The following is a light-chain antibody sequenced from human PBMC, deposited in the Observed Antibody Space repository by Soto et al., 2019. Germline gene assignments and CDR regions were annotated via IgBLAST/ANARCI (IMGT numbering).Light chain of an antibody. CDR3: LQYDTWPPGT. CDR1: EDVSSK. V-gene: IGKV3-15*01. CDR2: DAS. Sequence: IFMTQSPATLSVSPGGRATLSCRASEDVSSKLAWYQQKPGLPPSLVIYDASTRATGIPGRFSGSGSGKAFTRTISGLQSEDFAIDYCLQYDTWPPGTCGKGTKVEI. J-gene: IGKJ1*01.